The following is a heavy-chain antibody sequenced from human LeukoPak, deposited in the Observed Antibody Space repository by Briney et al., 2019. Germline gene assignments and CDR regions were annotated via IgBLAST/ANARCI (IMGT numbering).Heavy chain of an antibody. CDR1: GGSISSISYY. CDR2: MYHNGST. Sequence: SETLSLTCTVSGGSISSISYYWGWIRQPPGKGLEWIGSMYHNGSTYYNPSLKSRVTISVDTSKNQFSLKLSSVTAADTAVYYCARRPYSSTAGGFDYWGQGTLVTVSS. CDR3: ARRPYSSTAGGFDY. D-gene: IGHD6-13*01. V-gene: IGHV4-39*01. J-gene: IGHJ4*02.